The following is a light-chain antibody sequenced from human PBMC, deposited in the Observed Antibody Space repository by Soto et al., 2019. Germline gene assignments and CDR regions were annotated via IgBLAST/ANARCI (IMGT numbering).Light chain of an antibody. V-gene: IGKV1-5*01. Sequence: DITMTQSPSTLSASVGDRVTITCRASQSISSWLAWYQQKPGKAPKLLIYDGSSFESGVPSRFSGSGSGTEFTLTISSLQPDDSATYYCQHYKTYSRTFGQGTNVDIK. CDR1: QSISSW. CDR3: QHYKTYSRT. CDR2: DGS. J-gene: IGKJ1*01.